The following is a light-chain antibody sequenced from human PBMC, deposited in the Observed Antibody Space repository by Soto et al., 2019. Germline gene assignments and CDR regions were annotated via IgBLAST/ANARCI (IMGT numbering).Light chain of an antibody. CDR2: EVS. CDR3: CSYAGSSTFIYV. Sequence: QSALTQPASVSGSPGQSITISCTGTSSDVGSYNLVSWYQQHPGKAHKLMIYEVSKRPSGVSNRFSGSKSGNTASLTISGVQAEDEADYYCCSYAGSSTFIYVFGTGTKVTVL. CDR1: SSDVGSYNL. V-gene: IGLV2-23*02. J-gene: IGLJ1*01.